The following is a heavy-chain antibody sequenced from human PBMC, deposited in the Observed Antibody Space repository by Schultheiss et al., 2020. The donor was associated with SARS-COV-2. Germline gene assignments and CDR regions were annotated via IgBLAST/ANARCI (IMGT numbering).Heavy chain of an antibody. CDR2: IYYSGST. J-gene: IGHJ3*02. CDR3: ARGVTTVVTPGAFDI. D-gene: IGHD4-23*01. CDR1: GGSISSYY. V-gene: IGHV4-59*12. Sequence: SETLSLSCTVSGGSISSYYWSWIRQPPGKGLEWIGYIYYSGSTNYNPSLKSRVTISVDTSKNQFSLKLSSVTAADTAVYYCARGVTTVVTPGAFDIWGQGTMVTVSS.